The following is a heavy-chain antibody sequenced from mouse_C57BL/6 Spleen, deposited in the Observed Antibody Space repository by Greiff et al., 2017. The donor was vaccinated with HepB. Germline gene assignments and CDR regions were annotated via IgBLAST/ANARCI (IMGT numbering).Heavy chain of an antibody. CDR1: GYTFTSYW. J-gene: IGHJ4*01. CDR3: ARQLRLLSMDY. V-gene: IGHV1-50*01. Sequence: QVQLQQPGAELVKPGASVKLSCKASGYTFTSYWMQWVKQRPGQGLEWIGEIDPSDSYTNYNQTFKGKATLTVDTSSSTAYRQLSSLTSEDSAVYYCARQLRLLSMDYWGQGTSVTVSS. D-gene: IGHD3-2*02. CDR2: IDPSDSYT.